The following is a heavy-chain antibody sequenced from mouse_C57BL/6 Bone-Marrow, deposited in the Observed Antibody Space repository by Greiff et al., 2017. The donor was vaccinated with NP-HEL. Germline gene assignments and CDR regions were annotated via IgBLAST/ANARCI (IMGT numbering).Heavy chain of an antibody. Sequence: VMLVESGPGLVAPSQSLSITCTVSGFSLTSYGVRWVSQPPGKGLEWLGVIWGDGSTNYHSALLYRLSISKDNSKSQVFLKLNSLQADDTATYYCAKPYDYDDGFSYWGQGPLVTASA. CDR2: IWGDGST. CDR1: GFSLTSYG. CDR3: AKPYDYDDGFSY. D-gene: IGHD2-4*01. J-gene: IGHJ3*01. V-gene: IGHV2-3*01.